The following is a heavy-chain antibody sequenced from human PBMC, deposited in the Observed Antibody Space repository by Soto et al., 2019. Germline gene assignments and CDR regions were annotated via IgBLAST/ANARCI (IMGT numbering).Heavy chain of an antibody. Sequence: SETLSLTCTVSGGSISSGGYYWSWIRQHPGKGLEWIGYIYYSGSTYYNPSLKSRVTISVDTSKNQFSLKPSSVTAADTAVYYCARGRSGGKIAAENWFDPWGQGTLVTVSS. CDR1: GGSISSGGYY. J-gene: IGHJ5*02. CDR3: ARGRSGGKIAAENWFDP. CDR2: IYYSGST. D-gene: IGHD6-13*01. V-gene: IGHV4-31*03.